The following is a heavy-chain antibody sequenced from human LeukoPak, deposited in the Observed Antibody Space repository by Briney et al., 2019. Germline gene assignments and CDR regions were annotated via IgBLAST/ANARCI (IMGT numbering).Heavy chain of an antibody. Sequence: GGSLRFSCAASGFTFSNYWMTWVRQAPGKGLEWVANIKQDGSERDYVDSVKGRFTISRDDAKNSLYLQMNSLRAEDTAVYYCARGITMANWGQGTLVTVSS. CDR3: ARGITMAN. CDR1: GFTFSNYW. V-gene: IGHV3-7*04. CDR2: IKQDGSER. D-gene: IGHD3-10*01. J-gene: IGHJ4*02.